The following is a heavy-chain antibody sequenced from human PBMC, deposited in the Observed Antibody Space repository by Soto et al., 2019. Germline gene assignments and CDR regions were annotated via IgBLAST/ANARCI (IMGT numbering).Heavy chain of an antibody. V-gene: IGHV3-23*01. CDR3: AKDLWELSYYFDY. CDR1: GFTFSAYP. J-gene: IGHJ4*02. CDR2: IRGSGGIT. Sequence: PGGSLRLSCAASGFTFSAYPMSGVRQAPGKGLEWVSGIRGSGGITQYADSVKGRFTISRDNSKNTLYLQMNSLRAEDTAVYFCAKDLWELSYYFDYWGQGSLVTVSS. D-gene: IGHD1-26*01.